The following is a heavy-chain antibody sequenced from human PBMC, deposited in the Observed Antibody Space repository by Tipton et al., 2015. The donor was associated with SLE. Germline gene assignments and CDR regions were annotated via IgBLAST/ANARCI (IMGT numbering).Heavy chain of an antibody. CDR1: GGSISSYY. J-gene: IGHJ4*02. V-gene: IGHV4-59*12. CDR2: IYYTGST. D-gene: IGHD3-10*01. Sequence: TLSLTCTVSGGSISSYYWSWIRQPPGKGLEWIGYIYYTGSTNYNPSLKSRATMSVDTSKNQFSLQLKSVTPEDTAVYYCARGSRDYYTSGTNYWGQGTLVTVSS. CDR3: ARGSRDYYTSGTNY.